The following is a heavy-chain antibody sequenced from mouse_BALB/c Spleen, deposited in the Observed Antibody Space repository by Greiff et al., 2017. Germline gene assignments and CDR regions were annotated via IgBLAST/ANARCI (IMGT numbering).Heavy chain of an antibody. CDR3: ARAGYDRGFAY. CDR1: GFTFSSYA. J-gene: IGHJ3*01. CDR2: ISSGGST. D-gene: IGHD2-2*01. V-gene: IGHV5-6-5*01. Sequence: EVQGVESGGGLVKPGGSLKLSCAASGFTFSSYAMSWVRQTPEKRLEWVASISSGGSTYYPDSVKGRFTISRDNARNILYLQMSSLRSEDTAMYYCARAGYDRGFAYWGQGTLVTVSA.